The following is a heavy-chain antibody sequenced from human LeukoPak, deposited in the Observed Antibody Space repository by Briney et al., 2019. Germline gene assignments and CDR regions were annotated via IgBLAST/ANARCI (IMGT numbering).Heavy chain of an antibody. Sequence: SETLSLTCAVYGGSFSGYYWSWIRQPPGKGLEWIGEINHSGSTNYNPSLKSRVTISVDTSKNQFSLKLSSVTAADTAVYYCARAYYDSSGLKFDYWAREPWSPSPQ. V-gene: IGHV4-34*01. J-gene: IGHJ4*02. CDR1: GGSFSGYY. CDR3: ARAYYDSSGLKFDY. CDR2: INHSGST. D-gene: IGHD3-22*01.